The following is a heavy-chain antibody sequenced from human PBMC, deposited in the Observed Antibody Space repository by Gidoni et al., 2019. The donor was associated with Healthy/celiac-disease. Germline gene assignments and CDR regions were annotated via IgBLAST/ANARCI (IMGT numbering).Heavy chain of an antibody. J-gene: IGHJ3*02. CDR1: GFTFSSYS. CDR3: ARSSITMIVVEHDAFDI. D-gene: IGHD3-22*01. Sequence: EVQLVESGGGLVKPGGSLRLSCAASGFTFSSYSMNWVRQAPGKGLEWVSSISSSSSYIYYADSVKGRFTISRDNAKNSLYLQMNSLRAEDTAVYYCARSSITMIVVEHDAFDIWGQGTMVTVSS. V-gene: IGHV3-21*01. CDR2: ISSSSSYI.